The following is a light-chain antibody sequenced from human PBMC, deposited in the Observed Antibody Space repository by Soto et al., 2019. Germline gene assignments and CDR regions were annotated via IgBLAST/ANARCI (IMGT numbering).Light chain of an antibody. Sequence: DIQMTKSPSTLSSSLGERVNITCRASRAISDLLAWYQQRPGKAPKLLIYRASRLESGVPSRFSGSGSGTEFTLTISGLQPEDFATYYCQQYNTYSFTFGQGTKREI. CDR2: RAS. J-gene: IGKJ2*01. CDR1: RAISDL. CDR3: QQYNTYSFT. V-gene: IGKV1-5*03.